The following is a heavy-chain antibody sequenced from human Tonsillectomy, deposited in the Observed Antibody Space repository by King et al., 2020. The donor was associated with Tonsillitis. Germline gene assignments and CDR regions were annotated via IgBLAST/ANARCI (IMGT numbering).Heavy chain of an antibody. Sequence: QLQESGPGLVKPSETLSLNCSVSGYSISSSYYWGWIRQPPGKGLEWIGVIYHFGSTYYNPSLKSRVNISMDTSKNQFSLKLTSVTATDTAVYYCARGEVVWGQGILVTVSS. CDR2: IYHFGST. J-gene: IGHJ4*02. D-gene: IGHD2-2*01. CDR1: GYSISSSYY. V-gene: IGHV4-38-2*02. CDR3: ARGEVV.